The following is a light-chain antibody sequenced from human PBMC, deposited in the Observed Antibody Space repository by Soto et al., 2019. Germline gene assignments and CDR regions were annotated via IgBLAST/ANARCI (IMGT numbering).Light chain of an antibody. Sequence: QSVLTQPPSASGSPGQSVTISCTGTSSDVGGYNYVSWYHQHPGKAHKVMIYEVSKRPSGVPDRFSCSKSGNTASLTVSGLQDDDAADYYCSSYAGSNNYVFGTGTKLTVL. CDR1: SSDVGGYNY. V-gene: IGLV2-8*01. CDR3: SSYAGSNNYV. J-gene: IGLJ1*01. CDR2: EVS.